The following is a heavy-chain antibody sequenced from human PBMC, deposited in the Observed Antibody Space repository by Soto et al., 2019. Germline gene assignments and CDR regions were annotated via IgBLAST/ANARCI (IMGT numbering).Heavy chain of an antibody. D-gene: IGHD2-2*01. J-gene: IGHJ6*02. CDR3: ARTDAVVVPAAPYYYYGMDV. CDR2: IYYSGST. CDR1: GGSISSGGYY. Sequence: PSETLSLTCTVSGGSISSGGYYWSWIRQHPGKGLEWIGYIYYSGSTYYNPSLKSRVTISVDTSKNQFSLKLSSVTAADTAVYYCARTDAVVVPAAPYYYYGMDVWGQGTTVTV. V-gene: IGHV4-31*03.